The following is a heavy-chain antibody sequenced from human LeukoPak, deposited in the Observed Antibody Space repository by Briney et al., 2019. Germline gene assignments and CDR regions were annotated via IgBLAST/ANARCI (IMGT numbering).Heavy chain of an antibody. CDR2: ISAYDGNA. J-gene: IGHJ4*02. CDR3: ARHPFSEPFDY. CDR1: GYTFTSYG. Sequence: GASVKVSCKASGYTFTSYGISWVRQAPGQGLEWMGWISAYDGNANYAQKLQGRVTMTTDTSTSTAYMELRSLRSDDTAVYYCARHPFSEPFDYWGQGTLVTVSS. V-gene: IGHV1-18*01. D-gene: IGHD6-19*01.